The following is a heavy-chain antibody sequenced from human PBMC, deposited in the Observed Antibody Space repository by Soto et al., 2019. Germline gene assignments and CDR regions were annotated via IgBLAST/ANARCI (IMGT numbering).Heavy chain of an antibody. D-gene: IGHD3-3*01. Sequence: ASVKVSCKASGYTFTSYGISWVRQAPGQGLEWMGWISAYNGNTNYAQKLQGRVTMTTDTSTSTAYMELRSLRSDDTAVYYCARVYDFVGQSKWNWFDPWGQGTLVTVSS. V-gene: IGHV1-18*01. J-gene: IGHJ5*02. CDR1: GYTFTSYG. CDR2: ISAYNGNT. CDR3: ARVYDFVGQSKWNWFDP.